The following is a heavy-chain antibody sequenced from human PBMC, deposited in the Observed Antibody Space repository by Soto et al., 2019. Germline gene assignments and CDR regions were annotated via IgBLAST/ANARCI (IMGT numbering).Heavy chain of an antibody. Sequence: GGSLRLSCAASGFTFSSYWMHWVRQAPGKGLVWVSRINSDGSSTSYADSVKGRFTISRDNAKNTLYLQMNSLRAEDTAVYYCASLPGGYYYYYGMDVWGQGTTVTISS. CDR1: GFTFSSYW. CDR3: ASLPGGYYYYYGMDV. CDR2: INSDGSST. J-gene: IGHJ6*02. V-gene: IGHV3-74*01.